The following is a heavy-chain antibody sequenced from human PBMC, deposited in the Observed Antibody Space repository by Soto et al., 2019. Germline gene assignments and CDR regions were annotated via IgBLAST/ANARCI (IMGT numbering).Heavy chain of an antibody. CDR1: GGTFSSYA. Sequence: SVKVSCKASGGTFSSYAISWVRQAPGQGLEWMGGIIPIFGTANYAQKFQGRVTITADESTSTAYMELSSLRSEDTAVYYCARDVDTAMGVDDWGQGTLVTVSS. D-gene: IGHD5-18*01. V-gene: IGHV1-69*13. CDR2: IIPIFGTA. J-gene: IGHJ4*02. CDR3: ARDVDTAMGVDD.